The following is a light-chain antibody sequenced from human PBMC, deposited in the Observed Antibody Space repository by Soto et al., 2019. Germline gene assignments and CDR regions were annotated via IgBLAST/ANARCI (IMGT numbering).Light chain of an antibody. V-gene: IGKV3D-15*01. J-gene: IGKJ5*01. Sequence: EIVMTQAPATLSVSPGEIATLRCRASQSVNSNYLAWYQQKPGQAPRLLIYGISKRATDIPDRFSGSGSGTECTLTISSLQPEDVATYYCQQHGQWPITFGQGTRLEIK. CDR3: QQHGQWPIT. CDR2: GIS. CDR1: QSVNSN.